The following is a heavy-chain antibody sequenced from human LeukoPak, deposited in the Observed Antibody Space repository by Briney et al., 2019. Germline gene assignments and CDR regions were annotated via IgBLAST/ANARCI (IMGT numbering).Heavy chain of an antibody. CDR2: ISSSSSYI. Sequence: GGSLRLSCAASGFTFSSYSMNWVRQAPGKGLEWVSSISSSSSYIYYADSVKGRFTISRDNAKNSLYLQMNSLRAEGTAVYYCARDGGYSYGYGMDVWGKGTTVTVSS. CDR3: ARDGGYSYGYGMDV. CDR1: GFTFSSYS. V-gene: IGHV3-21*01. J-gene: IGHJ6*04. D-gene: IGHD5-18*01.